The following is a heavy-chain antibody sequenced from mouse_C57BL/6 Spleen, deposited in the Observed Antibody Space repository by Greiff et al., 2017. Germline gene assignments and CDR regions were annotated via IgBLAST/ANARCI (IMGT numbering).Heavy chain of an antibody. V-gene: IGHV10-3*01. J-gene: IGHJ2*01. CDR3: VREGYYGSSYVDFDY. D-gene: IGHD1-1*01. CDR2: IRSKSSNYAT. Sequence: EVQLVESGGGLVQPKGSLKLSCAASGFTFNTYAMHWVRQAPGKGLEWVARIRSKSSNYATYYADSVKDRFTISRDDSQSMLYLQMNNLKTEDTAMYYCVREGYYGSSYVDFDYWGQGTTLTVSS. CDR1: GFTFNTYA.